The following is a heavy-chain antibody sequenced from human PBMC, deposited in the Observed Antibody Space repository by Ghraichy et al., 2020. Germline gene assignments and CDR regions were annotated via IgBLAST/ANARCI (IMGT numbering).Heavy chain of an antibody. CDR3: TTEDLISSSWISFDY. D-gene: IGHD6-13*01. Sequence: GGSLRLSCAASGSTFSNAWLRWVRQAPGTGLEWVGRIKSKTDGGTTDYAAPVKGRFTISRDDSKNTLYLQMNSLKTEDTAVYYCTTEDLISSSWISFDYWGQGTLVTVSS. CDR1: GSTFSNAW. CDR2: IKSKTDGGTT. V-gene: IGHV3-15*01. J-gene: IGHJ4*02.